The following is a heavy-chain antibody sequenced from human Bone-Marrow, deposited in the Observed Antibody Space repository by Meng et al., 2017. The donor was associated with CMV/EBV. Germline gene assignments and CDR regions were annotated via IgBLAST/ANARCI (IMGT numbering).Heavy chain of an antibody. CDR2: ISSSGSTI. CDR3: ASQAGVYDFWSGPYYYGMDV. Sequence: GGSLRLSCAASGFTFSSYEMNWVRQAPGKGLEWVSYISSSGSTIYYADSVKGRFTISRDNAKNSLYLQMNSLRAEDTAVYYCASQAGVYDFWSGPYYYGMDVWGQGTTVTVSS. D-gene: IGHD3-3*01. J-gene: IGHJ6*02. CDR1: GFTFSSYE. V-gene: IGHV3-48*03.